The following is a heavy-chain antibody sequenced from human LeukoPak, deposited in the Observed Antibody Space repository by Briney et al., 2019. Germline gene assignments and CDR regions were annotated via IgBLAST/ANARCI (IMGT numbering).Heavy chain of an antibody. Sequence: PSETLSLTCAVFGGSISKKHWWSWVRQAPGRGLEWIGEIHLSGSTNYNPSLTSRASLSIDKSKNLLSLNVESVTAADTAVYYCAKTRQGSNTFDLWGQGTMVTVSS. CDR2: IHLSGST. CDR3: AKTRQGSNTFDL. J-gene: IGHJ3*01. CDR1: GGSISKKHW. V-gene: IGHV4-4*02. D-gene: IGHD1-26*01.